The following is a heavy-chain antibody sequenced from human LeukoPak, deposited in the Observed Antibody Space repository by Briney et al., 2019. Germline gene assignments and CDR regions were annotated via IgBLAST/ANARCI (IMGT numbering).Heavy chain of an antibody. D-gene: IGHD6-19*01. CDR1: GGAISSSRYY. CDR2: VYYTGST. V-gene: IGHV4-39*01. CDR3: ASGYHSGRFDY. J-gene: IGHJ4*02. Sequence: SATLSLTCTVSGGAISSSRYYWGWIRQPPGKGLEWVGSVYYTGSTYYNPSLKSRGTISGDTSKDQFSLKLRSVTAADTAVYYCASGYHSGRFDYWGQGALVAVSP.